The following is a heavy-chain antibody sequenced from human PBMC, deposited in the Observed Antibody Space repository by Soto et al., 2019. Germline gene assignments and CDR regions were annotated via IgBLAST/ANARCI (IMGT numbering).Heavy chain of an antibody. V-gene: IGHV4-4*02. CDR3: ARGPGVYIVVVPAAKYYFDY. J-gene: IGHJ4*02. CDR2: IYHSGST. CDR1: GFTFSSYAM. Sequence: GSLRLSCAASGFTFSSYAMSWVRQAPGKGLEWIGEIYHSGSTNYNPPLKSRVTISVDKSKNQFSLKLSSVTAADTAVYYCARGPGVYIVVVPAAKYYFDYWGQGTLVTVSS. D-gene: IGHD2-2*01.